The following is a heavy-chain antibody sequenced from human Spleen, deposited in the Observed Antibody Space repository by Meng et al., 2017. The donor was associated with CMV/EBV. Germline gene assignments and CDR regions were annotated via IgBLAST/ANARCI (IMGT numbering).Heavy chain of an antibody. V-gene: IGHV3-30*03. D-gene: IGHD4/OR15-4a*01. Sequence: GGSLRLSCAASGFIFRKYGIYWVRQAPGKGLEWVSFISYHGNDKYYADSVKGRFTISRDNSKNTLYLQMNSLRAEDTAVYYCARERGAHTINDAFDIWGQGTMVTVSS. CDR3: ARERGAHTINDAFDI. CDR1: GFIFRKYG. CDR2: ISYHGNDK. J-gene: IGHJ3*02.